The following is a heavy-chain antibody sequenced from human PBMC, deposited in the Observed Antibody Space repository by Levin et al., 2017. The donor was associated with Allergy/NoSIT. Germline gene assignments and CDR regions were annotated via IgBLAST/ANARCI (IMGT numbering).Heavy chain of an antibody. CDR2: FFYSGSA. CDR3: ARRVCTNGVCFPTWFDP. Sequence: PSETLSLTCTVSGGSISSNTYYWDWIRQPPGKGLEWIGSFFYSGSANYNPSLKSRVSISVDTSKNQFSLKLTSVTAADTAVYYCARRVCTNGVCFPTWFDPWGQGTVVTVSS. CDR1: GGSISSNTYY. D-gene: IGHD2-8*01. V-gene: IGHV4-39*01. J-gene: IGHJ5*02.